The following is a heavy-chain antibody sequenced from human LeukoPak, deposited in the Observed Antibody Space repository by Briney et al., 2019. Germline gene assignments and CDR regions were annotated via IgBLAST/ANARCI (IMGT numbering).Heavy chain of an antibody. V-gene: IGHV3-20*04. CDR2: ISGTGGST. CDR3: ARSSGYRFSGDY. Sequence: GGSLRLSCAASGFTFSTYAMTWVRQAPGKGLEWVSLISGTGGSTGHADSVKGRFAISRDNAKNSLYLQMNSLRAEDTALYYCARSSGYRFSGDYWGQGTLVTVSS. J-gene: IGHJ4*02. CDR1: GFTFSTYA. D-gene: IGHD3-22*01.